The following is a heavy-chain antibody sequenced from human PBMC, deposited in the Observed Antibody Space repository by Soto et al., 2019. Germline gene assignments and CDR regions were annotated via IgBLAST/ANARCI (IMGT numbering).Heavy chain of an antibody. J-gene: IGHJ5*02. CDR3: ARLLGGYDDYGGWFAP. D-gene: IGHD4-17*01. CDR2: VSHSGRT. Sequence: QVHLVESGPGLAKPSETLSLTCTISGGSISPYSWTWIRQSPGKGLEWIGYVSHSGRTFYTPSLKSRLTMSLDTSRSQFSLRLKSVSAADTAVYYCARLLGGYDDYGGWFAPWGQGTLVTVSS. CDR1: GGSISPYS. V-gene: IGHV4-59*01.